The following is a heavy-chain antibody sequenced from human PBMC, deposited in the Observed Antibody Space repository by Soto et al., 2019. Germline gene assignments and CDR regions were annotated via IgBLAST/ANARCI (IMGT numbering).Heavy chain of an antibody. CDR1: GFTFSSYA. CDR2: ISGSGGST. D-gene: IGHD2-2*01. Sequence: HPGGSLRLSCAASGFTFSSYAMSWVRQAPGKGLEWVSAISGSGGSTYYADSVKGRFTISRDNSKNTLYLQMNSLRAEDTAVYYCAKEVRHQHFTNIVGVPAAMPPIDYWGQGTLVTVSS. V-gene: IGHV3-23*01. J-gene: IGHJ4*02. CDR3: AKEVRHQHFTNIVGVPAAMPPIDY.